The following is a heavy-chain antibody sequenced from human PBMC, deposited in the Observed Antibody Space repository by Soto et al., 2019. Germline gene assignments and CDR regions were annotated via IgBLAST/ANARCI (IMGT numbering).Heavy chain of an antibody. CDR2: ISYDGSNK. J-gene: IGHJ4*02. V-gene: IGHV3-30-3*01. CDR1: GFTFRRYA. CDR3: AREDYNMYYFDY. Sequence: GGPLRLSCAASGFTFRRYALHWVRQAPGKGLEWVAIISYDGSNKYYADSVKGRFTISRDNSKNTLYLQMNSRGTEDTAVYYCAREDYNMYYFDYWGQGTLVTVSS. D-gene: IGHD4-4*01.